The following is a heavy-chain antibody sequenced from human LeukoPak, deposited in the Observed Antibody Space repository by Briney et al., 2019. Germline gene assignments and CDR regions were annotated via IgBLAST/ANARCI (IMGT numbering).Heavy chain of an antibody. J-gene: IGHJ4*02. Sequence: PGGSLRLSCAASGFIFSNYAMTWVRQAPGKGLEWVSVISGSGDSTSYADSVKGRITVSRDNSKSTLYLQMINLRAEDTAVYYCAKASGLSSSWYSEYYYDSSGYYARPYDYWGQGTLVTVSS. V-gene: IGHV3-23*01. CDR3: AKASGLSSSWYSEYYYDSSGYYARPYDY. CDR1: GFIFSNYA. CDR2: ISGSGDST. D-gene: IGHD3-22*01.